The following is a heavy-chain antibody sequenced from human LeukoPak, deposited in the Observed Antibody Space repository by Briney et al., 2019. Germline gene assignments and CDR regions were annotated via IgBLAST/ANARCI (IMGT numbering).Heavy chain of an antibody. CDR1: GFTFSSYA. CDR3: AREKGLGIPPHFRNTDY. Sequence: GGSLRLSCAASGFTFSSYAMHWVRQAPGKGLEWVAVISYDGSNKYYADSVKGRFTISRDNSKNTLYLQMNSLRAEDTAVYYCAREKGLGIPPHFRNTDYWGQGTLVTVSS. V-gene: IGHV3-30-3*01. D-gene: IGHD3-3*02. CDR2: ISYDGSNK. J-gene: IGHJ4*02.